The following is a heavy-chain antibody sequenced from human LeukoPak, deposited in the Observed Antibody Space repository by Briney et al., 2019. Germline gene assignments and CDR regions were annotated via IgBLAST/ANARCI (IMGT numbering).Heavy chain of an antibody. V-gene: IGHV3-74*01. J-gene: IGHJ4*02. Sequence: EGSLRLSCAASGFTFSNYWMHWVRQTPGKGLVWVSRIISDGSSTSYADSVKGRFTISRDNAKNTLYLQMNSLRAEDTAVYYCARDGSLPDYWGQGTLVTVSS. CDR1: GFTFSNYW. CDR2: IISDGSST. CDR3: ARDGSLPDY.